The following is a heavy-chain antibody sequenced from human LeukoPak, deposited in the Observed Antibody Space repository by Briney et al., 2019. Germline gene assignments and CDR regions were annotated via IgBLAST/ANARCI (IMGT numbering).Heavy chain of an antibody. CDR2: ISSSSYI. Sequence: GGSLRLSCAASGFTFSSYAMSWVRQAPGKGLEWVSCISSSSYIYYADSVKGRFTTSRDNAKNSLYLQMNSLRAEDTAVYYCARDLRSSGYYAFDYWGQGTLVTVSS. CDR3: ARDLRSSGYYAFDY. J-gene: IGHJ4*02. V-gene: IGHV3-21*01. D-gene: IGHD3-22*01. CDR1: GFTFSSYA.